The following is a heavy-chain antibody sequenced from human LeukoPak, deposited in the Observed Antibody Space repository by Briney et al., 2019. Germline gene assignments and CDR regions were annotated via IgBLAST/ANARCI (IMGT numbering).Heavy chain of an antibody. CDR2: GRYSGTT. CDR1: GAPLSRLSWF. V-gene: IGHV4-39*01. J-gene: IGHJ4*02. Sequence: PSEPLPLPCTVSGAPLSRLSWFWRWIRQPPGTGLEWIGSGRYSGTTYYKPSLKSRVTISIDASKNQFSLRLSSVTAADTAVYYCARHEEEDGYNAKTPDYWGQGALVTVSS. D-gene: IGHD5-24*01. CDR3: ARHEEEDGYNAKTPDY.